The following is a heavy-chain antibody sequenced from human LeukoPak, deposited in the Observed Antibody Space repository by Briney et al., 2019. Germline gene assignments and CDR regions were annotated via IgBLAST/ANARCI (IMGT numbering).Heavy chain of an antibody. Sequence: SETLSLTCTVSGGSISSSSYYWGWIRQPPGKGLEWIGSIYYSGGTYYNPSLKSRVTISVDTSKNQFSLKLSSVTAADTAVYYCARLPTYSSGWHGFDYWGQGTLVTVSS. V-gene: IGHV4-39*01. CDR2: IYYSGGT. CDR1: GGSISSSSYY. CDR3: ARLPTYSSGWHGFDY. D-gene: IGHD6-19*01. J-gene: IGHJ4*02.